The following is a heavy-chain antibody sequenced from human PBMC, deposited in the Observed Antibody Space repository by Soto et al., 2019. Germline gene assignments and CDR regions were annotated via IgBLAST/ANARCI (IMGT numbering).Heavy chain of an antibody. V-gene: IGHV4-4*02. CDR3: ARERAPDYDFWSGYYLFDY. CDR2: IYHSGST. CDR1: SGSISSSNW. Sequence: PSETLSLTCAVSSGSISSSNWWSWVRQPPGKGLEWIGEIYHSGSTNYNPSLKSRVTISVDKSKNQFSLKLSSVTAADTAVYYCARERAPDYDFWSGYYLFDYWGQGTLVTV. J-gene: IGHJ4*02. D-gene: IGHD3-3*01.